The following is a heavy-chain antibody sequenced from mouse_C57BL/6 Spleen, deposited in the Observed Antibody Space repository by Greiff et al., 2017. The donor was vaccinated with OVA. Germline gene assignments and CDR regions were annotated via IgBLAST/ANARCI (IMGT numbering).Heavy chain of an antibody. CDR2: INPSTGGT. V-gene: IGHV1-42*01. CDR1: GYSFTGYY. D-gene: IGHD2-2*01. Sequence: EVKLHQSGPELVKPGASVKISCKASGYSFTGYYMNWVKQSPEKSLEWIGEINPSTGGTTYNQKFKAKATLTVDKSSSTAYMQLKSLTSEDSAVYYCARLVTTHYFDYWGQGTTLTVSS. CDR3: ARLVTTHYFDY. J-gene: IGHJ2*01.